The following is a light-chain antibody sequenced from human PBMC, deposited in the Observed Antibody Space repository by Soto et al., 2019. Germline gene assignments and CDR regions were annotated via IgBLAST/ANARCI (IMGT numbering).Light chain of an antibody. CDR2: WAS. CDR1: QSVLYSSNNKNY. V-gene: IGKV4-1*01. CDR3: QQHYTTPLT. J-gene: IGKJ4*01. Sequence: DIVMTQSPDSLAVSLGERATIDCKSSQSVLYSSNNKNYLAWYQQKPRQPPKLLIYWASNRESGVPDRFSGSGSGTDFTLTISSLQAEDVAVYYCQQHYTTPLTFGGGTKVEIK.